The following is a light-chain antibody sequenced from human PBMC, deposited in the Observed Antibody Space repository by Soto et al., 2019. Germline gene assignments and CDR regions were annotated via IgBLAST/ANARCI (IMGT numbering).Light chain of an antibody. Sequence: EIVLTQSPGTLSLSPGERATLSCRASQSVSSNNLVWYQQKPGQAPRLLIYGASYRAAGIPDRFSGSGSGTDFTLTISRLEPEDFALYYCQQYGSSRTFGQGTKVDIK. CDR1: QSVSSNN. V-gene: IGKV3-20*01. CDR2: GAS. J-gene: IGKJ1*01. CDR3: QQYGSSRT.